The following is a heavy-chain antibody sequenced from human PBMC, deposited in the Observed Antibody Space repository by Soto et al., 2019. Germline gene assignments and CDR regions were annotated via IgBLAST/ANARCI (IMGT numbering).Heavy chain of an antibody. CDR1: GFTFNDYA. V-gene: IGHV3-23*01. CDR2: IRESGRST. J-gene: IGHJ4*02. D-gene: IGHD3-16*01. Sequence: EVQLLESGGGLVQPWWSLRLSWTASGFTFNDYAMSWVRQAPGRGLEWVSGIRESGRSTFYTDSVRGRFTISRDNSRSTLYLQLTSLRAEDTATYYCAKEGGAIGTPLVDHWGLGALVTVSS. CDR3: AKEGGAIGTPLVDH.